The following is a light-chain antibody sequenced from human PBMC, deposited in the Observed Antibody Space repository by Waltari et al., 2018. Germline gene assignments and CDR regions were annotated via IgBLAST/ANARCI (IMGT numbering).Light chain of an antibody. Sequence: QSVLPQPPSASGTPGQRVTISCSGNSPNVRSIYVHWYKQLPGPAPKLLIYRDNQRPSGVPDRFSGSKSGTSASLAISGLRSEDEADYYCAAWDHNLGNYVFGTGTKVTVL. V-gene: IGLV1-47*01. CDR2: RDN. CDR1: SPNVRSIY. CDR3: AAWDHNLGNYV. J-gene: IGLJ1*01.